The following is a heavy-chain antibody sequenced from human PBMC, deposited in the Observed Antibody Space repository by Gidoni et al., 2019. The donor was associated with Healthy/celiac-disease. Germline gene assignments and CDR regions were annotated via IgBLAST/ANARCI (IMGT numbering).Heavy chain of an antibody. J-gene: IGHJ4*02. Sequence: QVQLVESGGGVVQPGRSLRLSCAASGFTFSSYAMHWVRQAPGKGLEWVAVISYDGSNKYYADSVKGRFTISRDNSKNTLYLQMNSLRAEDTAVYYCASSTFTVAPWYWGQGTLVTVSS. CDR2: ISYDGSNK. CDR1: GFTFSSYA. D-gene: IGHD4-17*01. CDR3: ASSTFTVAPWY. V-gene: IGHV3-30-3*01.